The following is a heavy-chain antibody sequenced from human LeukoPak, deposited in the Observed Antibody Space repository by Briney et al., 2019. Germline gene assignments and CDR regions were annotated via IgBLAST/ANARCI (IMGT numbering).Heavy chain of an antibody. Sequence: GGSLRLSCAASGFTFSSYWMHWVRQAPGKGLGWVSRINSDGSSTSYADSVKGRFTISRDNAKNTLYLQMNSLRAEDTAVYYCARDQGYYDILTGYSAAAFDIWGQGTMVTVSS. CDR3: ARDQGYYDILTGYSAAAFDI. D-gene: IGHD3-9*01. CDR2: INSDGSST. CDR1: GFTFSSYW. V-gene: IGHV3-74*01. J-gene: IGHJ3*02.